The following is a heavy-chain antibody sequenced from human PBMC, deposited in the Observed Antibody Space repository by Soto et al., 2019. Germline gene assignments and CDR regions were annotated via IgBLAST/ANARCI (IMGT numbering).Heavy chain of an antibody. Sequence: PSETLSLTCTVSGGSISSSSYYWGWIRQPPGKGLEWIGSIYYSESTYYNPSLKSRVTISVDTSKNQFSLKLSSVTAADTAVYYCASEGYCSSTSCYAGGMDYYYYYGMDVWGQGTTVTVSS. V-gene: IGHV4-39*01. J-gene: IGHJ6*02. CDR1: GGSISSSSYY. CDR2: IYYSEST. D-gene: IGHD2-2*01. CDR3: ASEGYCSSTSCYAGGMDYYYYYGMDV.